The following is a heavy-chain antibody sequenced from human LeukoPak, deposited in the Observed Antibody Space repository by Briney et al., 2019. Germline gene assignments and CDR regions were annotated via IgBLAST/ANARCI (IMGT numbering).Heavy chain of an antibody. CDR2: ISGRGGNT. Sequence: GGSLRLSCAASGFTVSSNYMSWVRQAPGKGLEWVSYISGRGGNTYYADSVKGRFTISRDNSKNTVYLQMSSLRAEDTAVYHCARVRVTGYSNFAYWGQGTLVTVSS. CDR1: GFTVSSNY. D-gene: IGHD3-9*01. V-gene: IGHV3-53*01. CDR3: ARVRVTGYSNFAY. J-gene: IGHJ4*02.